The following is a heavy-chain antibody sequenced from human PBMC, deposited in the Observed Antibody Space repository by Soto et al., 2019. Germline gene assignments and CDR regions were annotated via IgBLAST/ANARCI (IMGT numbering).Heavy chain of an antibody. CDR1: GGSISSGDYY. CDR3: ARDRITMVRGVIPTHWFDP. J-gene: IGHJ5*02. D-gene: IGHD3-10*01. CDR2: IYYSGST. Sequence: SETLSLTCTVSGGSISSGDYYWSWIRQPPGKGLEWIGYIYYSGSTYYNPSLKSRVTISVDTSKNQFSLKLSSVTAADTAVYYCARDRITMVRGVIPTHWFDPWGQGTLVTVSS. V-gene: IGHV4-30-4*01.